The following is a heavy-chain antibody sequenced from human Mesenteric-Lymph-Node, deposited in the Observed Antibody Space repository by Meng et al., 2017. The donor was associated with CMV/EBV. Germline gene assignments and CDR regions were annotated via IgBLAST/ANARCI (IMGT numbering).Heavy chain of an antibody. Sequence: VAGDAYNRNLWWRWGRQATEKEREWIGEITKSESNKYKPDLQSRVTITSDTTNNRFSLRLNSVTAADTGVYFCARSPGFWFLDYWGRGTLVTVSS. D-gene: IGHD3-10*01. CDR3: ARSPGFWFLDY. J-gene: IGHJ4*02. V-gene: IGHV4-4*01. CDR2: ITKSESN. CDR1: GDAYNRNLW.